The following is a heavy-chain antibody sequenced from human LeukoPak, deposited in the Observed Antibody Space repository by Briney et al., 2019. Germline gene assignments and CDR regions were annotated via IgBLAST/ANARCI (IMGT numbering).Heavy chain of an antibody. CDR2: IYHSGST. CDR1: GGSISSSSYY. V-gene: IGHV4-39*07. D-gene: IGHD4-17*01. J-gene: IGHJ4*02. Sequence: SETLSLTCTVSGGSISSSSYYWGWIRQAPGKGLEWIGEIYHSGSTNYNPSLKSRVTISVDKSKNQFSLKLSSVTAADTAVYYCARDLDGTTVTTLGYWGQGTLVTVSS. CDR3: ARDLDGTTVTTLGY.